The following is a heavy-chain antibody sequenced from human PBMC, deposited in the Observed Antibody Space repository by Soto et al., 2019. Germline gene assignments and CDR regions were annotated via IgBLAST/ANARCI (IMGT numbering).Heavy chain of an antibody. D-gene: IGHD4-17*01. J-gene: IGHJ4*02. CDR2: ISDDGSTK. Sequence: QVLLVESGGGVVQPGRSLRLSCAASGFTFISFGMHWVRQAPGKGLEWVAVISDDGSTKHYADSVKGRFTISRDNSKNTLYLQMNSLGPEDTAVYYCAKDRWGDFGDLNLPGYWGQVTLVTVSS. V-gene: IGHV3-30*18. CDR3: AKDRWGDFGDLNLPGY. CDR1: GFTFISFG.